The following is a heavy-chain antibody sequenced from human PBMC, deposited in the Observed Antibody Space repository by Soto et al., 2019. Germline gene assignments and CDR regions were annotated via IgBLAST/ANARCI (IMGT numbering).Heavy chain of an antibody. J-gene: IGHJ4*02. CDR1: RVAFSKFI. Sequence: QAQLEQSGGEVKKPGSSVKVSCKASRVAFSKFIVTWVRQAPGLGLEWVGGIIPIFGTANYAQKFQGRVTITADESTSTSYMEVNNLRSADTGVYYCARAPILVSVTLHENYFDSWGQGTLVTVSS. V-gene: IGHV1-69*01. D-gene: IGHD2-21*02. CDR2: IIPIFGTA. CDR3: ARAPILVSVTLHENYFDS.